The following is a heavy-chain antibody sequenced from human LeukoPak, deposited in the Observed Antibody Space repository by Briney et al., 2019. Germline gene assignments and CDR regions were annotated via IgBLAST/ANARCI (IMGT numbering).Heavy chain of an antibody. V-gene: IGHV3-23*01. CDR1: GFTFSSYV. CDR2: ISGSGGSA. D-gene: IGHD4-17*01. J-gene: IGHJ4*02. CDR3: ALGGYGDLPFDY. Sequence: GGSLRLSCAASGFTFSSYVMSWVRQAPGKGLEWVSAISGSGGSAYYADSVKGRFTISRDNSKNTLYLQMNSLRAEDTAVYYCALGGYGDLPFDYWGQGTLVTVSS.